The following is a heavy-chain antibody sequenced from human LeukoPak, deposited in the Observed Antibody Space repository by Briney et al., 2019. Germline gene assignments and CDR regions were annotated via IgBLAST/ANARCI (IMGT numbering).Heavy chain of an antibody. V-gene: IGHV4-4*07. D-gene: IGHD3-22*01. CDR3: AREGSSAYAWFDP. J-gene: IGHJ5*02. CDR1: GGSISGYY. Sequence: SETLSLTCTVSGGSISGYYWSWIRQPAGKGLEWIGHIYTSGTTNYNPSLKSRVTMSIDTSKNQFSLKLSSVTAADTAVYYCAREGSSAYAWFDPWGEGTLVTVSS. CDR2: IYTSGTT.